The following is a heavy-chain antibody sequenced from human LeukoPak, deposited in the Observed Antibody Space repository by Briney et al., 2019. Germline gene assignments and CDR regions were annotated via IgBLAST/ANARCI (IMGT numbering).Heavy chain of an antibody. J-gene: IGHJ4*02. CDR3: TKEVAAGGPQDY. CDR1: GFTFSSFG. CDR2: ISYDGSKK. Sequence: QPGGSLRLSCAASGFTFSSFGMHWVRQAPGKGPEWVTVISYDGSKKYYADSVKGRFTISRDNSKNTLYLEMNSLTAEDTAVYYCTKEVAAGGPQDYWGQGTLVTVSS. V-gene: IGHV3-30*18. D-gene: IGHD6-13*01.